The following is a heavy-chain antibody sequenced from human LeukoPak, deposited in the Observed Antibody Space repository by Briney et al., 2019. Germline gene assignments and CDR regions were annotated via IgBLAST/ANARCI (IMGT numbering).Heavy chain of an antibody. J-gene: IGHJ3*02. Sequence: SETLSLTCTVSGYSISSGYYWGWIRQPPGKRLEWIGSIYHSGSTYYNPSLKSRVTISVDTSKNQFSLKLSSVTAADTAVYYCAREYYYDSSGYPDAFDIWGQGTMVTVSS. CDR2: IYHSGST. D-gene: IGHD3-22*01. CDR1: GYSISSGYY. V-gene: IGHV4-38-2*02. CDR3: AREYYYDSSGYPDAFDI.